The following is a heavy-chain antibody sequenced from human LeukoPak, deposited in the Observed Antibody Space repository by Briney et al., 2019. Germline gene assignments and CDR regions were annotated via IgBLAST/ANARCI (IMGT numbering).Heavy chain of an antibody. CDR3: TRDEGATVATYRFDF. CDR2: IKYDGSYT. J-gene: IGHJ4*02. D-gene: IGHD4-23*01. CDR1: GFDFSNYY. Sequence: PGGSVRLSCEASGFDFSNYYMSWVRQAPGKGLGWLANIKYDGSYTYYVDSLNGRFTISRDNAKNSLYLQMSSLRADDTAVYYCTRDEGATVATYRFDFWGQGTLVTVSS. V-gene: IGHV3-7*01.